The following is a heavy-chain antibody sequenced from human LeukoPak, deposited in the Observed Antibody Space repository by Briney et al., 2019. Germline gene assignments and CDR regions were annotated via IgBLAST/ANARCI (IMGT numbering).Heavy chain of an antibody. J-gene: IGHJ4*02. D-gene: IGHD3-10*02. CDR1: GFTFTSST. CDR2: IVVGSGNT. V-gene: IGHV1-58*02. Sequence: RASVKVSCKASGFTFTSSTIQWVRQARGQRLEWIGWIVVGSGNTNYAQKFQERVIITRDMSTTTVYMELSSLRSEDTAVYYCAGTPLFGELTLDYWGQGTLVTVSS. CDR3: AGTPLFGELTLDY.